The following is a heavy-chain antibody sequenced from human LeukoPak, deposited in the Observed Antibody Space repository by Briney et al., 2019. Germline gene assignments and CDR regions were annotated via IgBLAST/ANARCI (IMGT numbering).Heavy chain of an antibody. V-gene: IGHV4-30-2*01. CDR1: GGSISSGGYY. J-gene: IGHJ4*02. Sequence: SQTLSLTCTVSGGSISSGGYYWSWIRQPPGKGLEWIGYIYHSGSTYYNPSLKSRVTISVDRSKNQFSLKLSSVTAADTAVYYCARVEEVGATRAFDYWGQGTLVTVSS. CDR3: ARVEEVGATRAFDY. CDR2: IYHSGST. D-gene: IGHD1-26*01.